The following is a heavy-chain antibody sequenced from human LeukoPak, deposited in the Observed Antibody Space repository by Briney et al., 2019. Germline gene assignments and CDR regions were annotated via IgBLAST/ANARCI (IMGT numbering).Heavy chain of an antibody. J-gene: IGHJ2*01. V-gene: IGHV1-2*02. CDR1: GYIFTSYN. Sequence: ASVKVSCKASGYIFTSYNMHWVRQAPGRGLEWMGWINPNSGGTNYAQKFQGRVTMTRDTSISTAYMELSRLRSDDTAVYYCAREPYDSSGYYYGYFDLWGRGTLVTVSS. CDR3: AREPYDSSGYYYGYFDL. D-gene: IGHD3-22*01. CDR2: INPNSGGT.